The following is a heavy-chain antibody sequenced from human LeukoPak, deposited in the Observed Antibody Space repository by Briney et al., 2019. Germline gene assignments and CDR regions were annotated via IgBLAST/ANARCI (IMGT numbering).Heavy chain of an antibody. Sequence: EGSLRLSCAASGFTFRTYAMTWVRQAPGKGLEWVSVISTRRGRTDYAESVKGRFTISRDDSKNTVYLQMNSLRAEDTAVYYCAQGDWLDYWGQGTLVTVSS. CDR3: AQGDWLDY. J-gene: IGHJ4*02. CDR2: ISTRRGRT. D-gene: IGHD2-21*02. CDR1: GFTFRTYA. V-gene: IGHV3-23*01.